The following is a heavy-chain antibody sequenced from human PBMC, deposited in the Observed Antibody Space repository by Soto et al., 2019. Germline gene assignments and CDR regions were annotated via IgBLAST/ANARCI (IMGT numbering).Heavy chain of an antibody. CDR2: IYPGDSDT. J-gene: IGHJ4*02. Sequence: PGESLKISCLSSGNSFRHFWIGWVRQTPGKGLEWMGFIYPGDSDTRYSLSFQGQVTISADKSISTAYLQWSSLKASDTAMYYCVRGYDHIGHIGFDSWGQGTLVTVSS. V-gene: IGHV5-51*01. CDR3: VRGYDHIGHIGFDS. CDR1: GNSFRHFW. D-gene: IGHD3-16*01.